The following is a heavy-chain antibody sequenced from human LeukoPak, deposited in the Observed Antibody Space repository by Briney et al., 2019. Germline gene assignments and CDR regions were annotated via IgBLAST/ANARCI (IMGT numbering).Heavy chain of an antibody. CDR2: IYYSGST. CDR3: ARASQGWFDP. CDR1: GGSISSGDYY. V-gene: IGHV4-30-4*01. Sequence: SETLSLTCTVSGGSISSGDYYWSWIRQPLGKGLEWIGYIYYSGSTYYNPSLKSRVTISVDTSKNQFSLKLSSVTAADTAVYYCARASQGWFDPWGQGTLVTVSS. J-gene: IGHJ5*02.